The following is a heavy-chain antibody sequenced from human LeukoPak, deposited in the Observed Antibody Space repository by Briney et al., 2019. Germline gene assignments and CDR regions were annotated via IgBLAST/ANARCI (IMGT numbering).Heavy chain of an antibody. J-gene: IGHJ5*02. CDR1: VYTFTGYY. V-gene: IGHV1-2*02. CDR2: INPNSGGT. D-gene: IGHD3-22*01. Sequence: GASVKVSCMASVYTFTGYYMHWVRQAPGQGLEWMGWINPNSGGTNYAQKFQGRVTMTRDTSISTAYMELSRLRSDDTAVYYCARAAGYYDSSGYRRANWFDPWGQGTLVTVSS. CDR3: ARAAGYYDSSGYRRANWFDP.